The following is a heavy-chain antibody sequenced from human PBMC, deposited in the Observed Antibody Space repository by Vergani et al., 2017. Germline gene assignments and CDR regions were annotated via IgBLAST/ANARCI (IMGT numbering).Heavy chain of an antibody. CDR2: IYTSGST. Sequence: QVQLQESGPGLVKPSQTLSLTCTVSGGSISSGSYYWSWIRQPAGKGLEWIGRIYTSGSTNYNPSLKSRVTISVDTSKNQFSLKLSSVTAADTAVYYCARDLMAYYYDSSGSTLYWYFDPWGRGTLVTVSS. J-gene: IGHJ2*01. V-gene: IGHV4-61*02. CDR1: GGSISSGSYY. CDR3: ARDLMAYYYDSSGSTLYWYFDP. D-gene: IGHD3-22*01.